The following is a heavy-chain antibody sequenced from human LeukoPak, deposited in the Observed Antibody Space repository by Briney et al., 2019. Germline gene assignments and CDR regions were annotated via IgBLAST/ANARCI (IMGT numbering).Heavy chain of an antibody. V-gene: IGHV4-39*01. CDR2: IYSSGST. Sequence: PSETLSLTCTVSGVSISSSNYYWGWIRQPPGKGLEWIGNIYSSGSTYFNSSLKSRVTISIDTSKNQVSLKMSSVTAADTAVYYCARSGNLYSYGINYFDYWGQGTLVTVSS. D-gene: IGHD5-18*01. CDR1: GVSISSSNYY. CDR3: ARSGNLYSYGINYFDY. J-gene: IGHJ4*02.